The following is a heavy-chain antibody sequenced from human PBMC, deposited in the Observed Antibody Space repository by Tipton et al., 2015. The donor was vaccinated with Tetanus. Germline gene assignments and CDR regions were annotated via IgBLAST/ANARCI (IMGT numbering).Heavy chain of an antibody. CDR2: MNPNSGNT. Sequence: QLVQSGAEVKKPGASVKVSCKASGYTFTSYDINWVRQATGQGLEWMGWMNPNSGNTGYAQKFQGRVTMTRNTSISTAYMELSSLRSEDTAVYYCARGRNMVGHYYYYYGMDVWGQGTTVTVSS. CDR3: ARGRNMVGHYYYYYGMDV. J-gene: IGHJ6*02. V-gene: IGHV1-8*01. D-gene: IGHD4/OR15-4a*01. CDR1: GYTFTSYD.